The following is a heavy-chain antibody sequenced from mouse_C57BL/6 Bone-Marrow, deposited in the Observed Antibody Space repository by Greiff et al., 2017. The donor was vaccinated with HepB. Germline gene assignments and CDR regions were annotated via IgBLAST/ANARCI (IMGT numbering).Heavy chain of an antibody. CDR1: GYTFTNYW. CDR3: ARGGYGYDWAMDY. J-gene: IGHJ4*01. CDR2: IYPGGGYT. V-gene: IGHV1-63*01. Sequence: VQLQQSGAELVRPGTSVKMSCKASGYTFTNYWIGWAKQRPGHGLAWIGDIYPGGGYTNYNEKFKGKATLTADKSSSTAYMQFSSLTSEDSAIYYCARGGYGYDWAMDYWGQGTSVTVSS. D-gene: IGHD2-2*01.